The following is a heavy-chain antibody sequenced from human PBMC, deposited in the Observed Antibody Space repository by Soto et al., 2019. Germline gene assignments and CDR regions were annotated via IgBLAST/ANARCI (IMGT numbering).Heavy chain of an antibody. Sequence: GASVKVSCKASGGTFSSYAISWVRQAPGQGLEWMGGIIPIFGTANYAQKFQGRVTITAGESTSTAYMELSSLRSEDTAVYYCARDLFRDSGSSGVWGQGTTVTVSS. V-gene: IGHV1-69*13. J-gene: IGHJ6*02. D-gene: IGHD1-26*01. CDR2: IIPIFGTA. CDR3: ARDLFRDSGSSGV. CDR1: GGTFSSYA.